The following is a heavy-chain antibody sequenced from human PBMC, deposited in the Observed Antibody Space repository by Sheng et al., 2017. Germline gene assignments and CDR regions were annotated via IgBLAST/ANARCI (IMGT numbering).Heavy chain of an antibody. V-gene: IGHV3-30*18. CDR3: AKDPGIVGVHRPXRY. CDR2: MSYDGGNE. Sequence: QVQLVESGGGVVQPGRSLRLSCAASGFTFSNFAMHWVRQAPGKGLEWVAVMSYDGGNEYYSDSVKGRFTISRDNSKNTLYLQMNSLRTEDTAVYYCAKDPGIVGVHRPXRYWGRGALVTVVL. CDR1: GFTFSNFA. D-gene: IGHD1-26*01. J-gene: IGHJ4*01.